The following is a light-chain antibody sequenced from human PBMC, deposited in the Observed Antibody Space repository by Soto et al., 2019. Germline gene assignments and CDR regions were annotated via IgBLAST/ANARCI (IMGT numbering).Light chain of an antibody. CDR2: YND. CDR3: SSYTGSSTNTVV. Sequence: QSVLTQSPSVSGAPRQSVNISCSGNNSNIGSNAVHWYQQLPGKAPKLLMYYNDMLPSGVSDRFSGSKSGTSASLAISGLQSEDEGDYYCSSYTGSSTNTVVFGGGTKLTVL. CDR1: NSNIGSNA. V-gene: IGLV1-36*01. J-gene: IGLJ2*01.